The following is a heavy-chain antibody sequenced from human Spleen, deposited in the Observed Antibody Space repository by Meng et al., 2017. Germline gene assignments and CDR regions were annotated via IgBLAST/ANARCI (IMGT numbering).Heavy chain of an antibody. Sequence: ESLKISCTVSGGSISSSSYYWGWIRQPPGKGLEWIGSIYYSGSTYYNSSLKSRVTISVDTSKNQFSLKLSSVTAADTAVYYCARDRGVAIWGQGTLVTVSS. V-gene: IGHV4-39*07. J-gene: IGHJ4*02. D-gene: IGHD2-15*01. CDR2: IYYSGST. CDR3: ARDRGVAI. CDR1: GGSISSSSYY.